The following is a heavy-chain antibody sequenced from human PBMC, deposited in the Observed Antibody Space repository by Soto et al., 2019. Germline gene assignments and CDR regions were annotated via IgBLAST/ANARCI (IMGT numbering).Heavy chain of an antibody. D-gene: IGHD2-2*01. CDR2: INNGGDNI. J-gene: IGHJ4*02. CDR3: AKTFLARYCSSSICYDPADYFDY. V-gene: IGHV3-23*01. CDR1: GFTFNNYA. Sequence: GGSLRPSCAASGFTFNNYAMSWVRQAPGKGLEWVSSINNGGDNIYYADSVKGRFTISRDNSKSTLYLQMNSLRAEDTAVYYCAKTFLARYCSSSICYDPADYFDYWGQGTLVTVSS.